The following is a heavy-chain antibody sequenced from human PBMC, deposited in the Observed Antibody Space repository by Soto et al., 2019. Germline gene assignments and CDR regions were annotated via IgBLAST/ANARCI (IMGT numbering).Heavy chain of an antibody. CDR3: AIAPTAVSPFDY. CDR1: GFAFRRYS. Sequence: PGGALRLSCSSSGFAFRRYSMCSVRQASGKGLEWVSAISGSGGSTYYADSVKGRFTISRDNSKNALYLKMNSLRAEDTAVYYCAIAPTAVSPFDYWGQGTLVPVSS. CDR2: ISGSGGST. J-gene: IGHJ4*02. D-gene: IGHD4-17*01. V-gene: IGHV3-23*01.